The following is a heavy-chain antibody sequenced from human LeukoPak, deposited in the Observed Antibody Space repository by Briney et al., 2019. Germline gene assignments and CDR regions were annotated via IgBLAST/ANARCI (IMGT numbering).Heavy chain of an antibody. V-gene: IGHV4-39*01. CDR1: GGSISSSSYY. CDR3: AGQWGITIFGVVKPTGWFDP. CDR2: IYYSGST. D-gene: IGHD3-3*01. J-gene: IGHJ5*02. Sequence: SETLSLTCTVSGGSISSSSYYWGRIRQPPGKGLEWIGSIYYSGSTYYNPSLKSRVTISVDTSKNQFSLKLSSVTAADTAVYYCAGQWGITIFGVVKPTGWFDPWGQGTLVTVSS.